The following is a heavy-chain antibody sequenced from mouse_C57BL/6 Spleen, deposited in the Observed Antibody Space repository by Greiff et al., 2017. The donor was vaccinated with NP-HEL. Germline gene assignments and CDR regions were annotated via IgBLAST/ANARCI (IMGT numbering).Heavy chain of an antibody. J-gene: IGHJ3*01. CDR1: GYAFTNYL. CDR2: INPGSGGT. V-gene: IGHV1-54*01. D-gene: IGHD1-1*01. Sequence: QVQLKDSGAELVRPGTSVKVSCKASGYAFTNYLIEWVKQRPGQGLEWIGVINPGSGGTNYNEKFKGKATLTADKSSSTAYMQLSSLTSEDSAVYFCAILLRSWGFAYWGQGTLVTVSA. CDR3: AILLRSWGFAY.